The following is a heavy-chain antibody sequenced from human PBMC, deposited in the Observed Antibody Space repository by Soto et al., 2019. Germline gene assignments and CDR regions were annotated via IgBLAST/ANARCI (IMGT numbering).Heavy chain of an antibody. Sequence: QVQLQQWGAGLLKPSETLSLTCAVYGGSFSGYYWSWIRQPPGKGLEWIGEINHSGSTNYNPSLKGRVHISLPPAQHPFPLTLSSVTAADTAVYYCAGGGLYVSIMGRGVIKGGWFDPWGQGTLVTVSS. D-gene: IGHD3-10*01. CDR2: INHSGST. J-gene: IGHJ5*02. CDR1: GGSFSGYY. CDR3: AGGGLYVSIMGRGVIKGGWFDP. V-gene: IGHV4-34*01.